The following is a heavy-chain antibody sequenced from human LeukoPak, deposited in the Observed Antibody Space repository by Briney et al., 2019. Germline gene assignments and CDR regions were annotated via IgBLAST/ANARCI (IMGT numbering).Heavy chain of an antibody. Sequence: PGGSLRLSCAASGFTFSSYAMSWVRQAPGKGLEWVSAISGSGGSTYYADSVKGRFTISRDNSKNTLYLQMNSLRAEDTAVYYCAKAGLYYYDSSGYYEYWGQGTLVTVSS. CDR2: ISGSGGST. V-gene: IGHV3-23*01. J-gene: IGHJ4*02. CDR1: GFTFSSYA. D-gene: IGHD3-22*01. CDR3: AKAGLYYYDSSGYYEY.